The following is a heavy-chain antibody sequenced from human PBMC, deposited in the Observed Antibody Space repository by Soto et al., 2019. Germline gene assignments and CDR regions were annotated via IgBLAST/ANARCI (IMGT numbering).Heavy chain of an antibody. CDR3: ARGYCSGGSCYYSRRPTEYDY. V-gene: IGHV4-59*01. CDR2: IYYSGST. CDR1: GGSISSYY. J-gene: IGHJ4*02. Sequence: SETLSLTCTVSGGSISSYYWSWIRQPPGKGLEWIGYIYYSGSTNYNPSLKSRVTISVDTSKNQFSLKLSSVTAADTAVYYCARGYCSGGSCYYSRRPTEYDYWGQGTLVTVSS. D-gene: IGHD2-15*01.